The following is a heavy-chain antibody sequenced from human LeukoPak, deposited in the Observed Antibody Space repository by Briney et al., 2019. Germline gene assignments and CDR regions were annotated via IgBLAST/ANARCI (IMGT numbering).Heavy chain of an antibody. V-gene: IGHV4-34*01. J-gene: IGHJ5*02. Sequence: SETLSLTCAVYGGSFSGYYWSWIRQPPGKGLEWIGEINHSGSTNYNPSLKSRVTISVDTSKNQFSLKLSSVTAADTAVYYCARGYCSSTSCYRGNSRKTRDNWFDPWGQGTLVTVSS. CDR3: ARGYCSSTSCYRGNSRKTRDNWFDP. D-gene: IGHD2-2*02. CDR1: GGSFSGYY. CDR2: INHSGST.